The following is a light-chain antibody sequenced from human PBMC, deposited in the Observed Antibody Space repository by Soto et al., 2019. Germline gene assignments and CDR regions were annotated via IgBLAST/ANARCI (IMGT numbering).Light chain of an antibody. CDR2: GAL. Sequence: EIVLTQSPGTLSLSPGERATLSCRASQSVSSSYLAWYQQKPGQAPRLLIYGALSRATGIPDRFSGSGSGTVFTLTISRLEPEDFAVYYCQQYGSSPLTFGGGTKVEIK. V-gene: IGKV3-20*01. J-gene: IGKJ4*01. CDR3: QQYGSSPLT. CDR1: QSVSSSY.